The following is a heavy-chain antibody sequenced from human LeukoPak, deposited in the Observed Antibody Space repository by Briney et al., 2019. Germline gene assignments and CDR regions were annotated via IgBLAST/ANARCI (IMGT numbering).Heavy chain of an antibody. J-gene: IGHJ4*02. D-gene: IGHD3-22*01. Sequence: SETLSLTCTVSGGSTSSSSYWWGWIRLPPGKGLEWIGSIYYSGSTYYNPPLKSRVTISVDTSKNQFSLKLTSVTAADTAVYYCARQDRRDIYSSGYYYFDYWGQGTLVTVSS. CDR2: IYYSGST. V-gene: IGHV4-39*07. CDR3: ARQDRRDIYSSGYYYFDY. CDR1: GGSTSSSSYW.